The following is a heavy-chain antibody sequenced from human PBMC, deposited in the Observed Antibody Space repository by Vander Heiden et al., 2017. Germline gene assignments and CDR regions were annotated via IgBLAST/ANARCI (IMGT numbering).Heavy chain of an antibody. CDR3: AKDSGGGQWLLYLAPDF. CDR2: ISWNSGRI. CDR1: GFAFDDYA. Sequence: EVQLVESGGGLVQPGRSLRLSCAGSGFAFDDYALHWVRQAPGKGLEWVSGISWNSGRIGYADSVKGRFTISRDNAKNSLYLQMNSLRVGDTALYYCAKDSGGGQWLLYLAPDFWGQGTLVTVSS. J-gene: IGHJ4*02. D-gene: IGHD3-3*01. V-gene: IGHV3-9*01.